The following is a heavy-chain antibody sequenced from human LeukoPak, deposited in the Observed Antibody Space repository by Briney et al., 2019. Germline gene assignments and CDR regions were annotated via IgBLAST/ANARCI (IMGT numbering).Heavy chain of an antibody. CDR3: ARGGNWNEFDP. CDR2: IGIAGDT. D-gene: IGHD1-1*01. CDR1: GFTFSSYD. Sequence: PGGSLRLSCAASGFTFSSYDMHWVRQATGKGLEWVSAIGIAGDTYYPGSVEGRLTISRENAKNSLYLQMNSLRAGDTAVYYCARGGNWNEFDPWGQGTLVTVSS. J-gene: IGHJ5*02. V-gene: IGHV3-13*01.